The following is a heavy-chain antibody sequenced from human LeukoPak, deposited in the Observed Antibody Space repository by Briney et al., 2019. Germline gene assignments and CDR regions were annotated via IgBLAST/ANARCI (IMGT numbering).Heavy chain of an antibody. V-gene: IGHV4-34*01. CDR3: ARHAWGSSWYYWFDP. Sequence: SETLSLTCAVYGGSFSGYYWSWIRQPPGKGLEWIGEINHSGSTNYNPSLKSRVTISVDTSKKQFSLKLSSVTAADTAVYYCARHAWGSSWYYWFDPWGQGTLVTVSS. CDR2: INHSGST. CDR1: GGSFSGYY. J-gene: IGHJ5*02. D-gene: IGHD6-13*01.